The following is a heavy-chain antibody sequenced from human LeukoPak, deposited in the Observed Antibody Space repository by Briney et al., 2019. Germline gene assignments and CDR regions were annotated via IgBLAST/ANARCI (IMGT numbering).Heavy chain of an antibody. CDR3: ARQGEGYYYYGMDV. D-gene: IGHD2-21*01. V-gene: IGHV3-7*01. Sequence: PGGSLRLSCAASGFTFSSYWMSWVRQAPGKGLEWVANIKQDGSEKYYVDSVKGRFTISRDNAKNSLYLQMNSLRAEDTAVYYCARQGEGYYYYGMDVWGQGTTVTVSS. CDR1: GFTFSSYW. J-gene: IGHJ6*02. CDR2: IKQDGSEK.